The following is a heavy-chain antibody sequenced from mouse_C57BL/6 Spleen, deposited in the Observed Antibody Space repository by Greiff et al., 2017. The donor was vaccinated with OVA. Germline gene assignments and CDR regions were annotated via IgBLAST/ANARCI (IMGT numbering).Heavy chain of an antibody. Sequence: VHLVESGAELVKPGASVKISCKASGYAFSSYWMNWVKQRPGKGLEWIGQIYPGDGDTNYNGKFKGKATLTADKSSSTAYMQLSSLTSEDSAVYFCARGGDGNYFDYWGQGTTLTVSS. V-gene: IGHV1-80*01. D-gene: IGHD2-1*01. J-gene: IGHJ2*01. CDR3: ARGGDGNYFDY. CDR1: GYAFSSYW. CDR2: IYPGDGDT.